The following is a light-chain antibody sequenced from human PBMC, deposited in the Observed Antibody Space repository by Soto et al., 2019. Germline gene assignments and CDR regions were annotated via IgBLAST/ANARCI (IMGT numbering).Light chain of an antibody. Sequence: QSVLTQPASVSGSPGQSITISCTGTSSDVGGYKFVSWYQHHPGKVPKLIIYEVTNRPSGVSNRFSGSKSGNTASLTISGLQTEDEAAYYCSSYTSSSTPVIFGGGTQLTVL. CDR2: EVT. CDR1: SSDVGGYKF. CDR3: SSYTSSSTPVI. J-gene: IGLJ7*01. V-gene: IGLV2-14*01.